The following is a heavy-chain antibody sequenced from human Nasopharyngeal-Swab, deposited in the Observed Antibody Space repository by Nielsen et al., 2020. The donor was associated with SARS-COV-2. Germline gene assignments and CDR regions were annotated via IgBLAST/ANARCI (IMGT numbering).Heavy chain of an antibody. CDR2: ISASGGST. J-gene: IGHJ3*02. V-gene: IGHV3-23*01. CDR1: GFTFNIYA. Sequence: GGSLRLSCIASGFTFNIYAMAWVRRTPGRGLQWVSGISASGGSTYYTDSVKGRFAVSRDNSRHTLYLQMHSLRVEDTAFYYCAKDDVVRGDAFDIWGQGTMVTVSS. CDR3: AKDDVVRGDAFDI. D-gene: IGHD3-10*01.